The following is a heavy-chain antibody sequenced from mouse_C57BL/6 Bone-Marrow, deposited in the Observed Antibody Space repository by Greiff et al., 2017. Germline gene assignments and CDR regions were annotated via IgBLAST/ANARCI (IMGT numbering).Heavy chain of an antibody. Sequence: VQLQQSGAELVKPGASVKFSCTASGFNFNDYYMHWVKQTTEQGLEWIGRIDPEDGETKYAAKFQGRGTITADTSYNTAYLQISSLTSEDTAVYYCTRGYAMDYWGQGTSGTVSS. CDR2: IDPEDGET. V-gene: IGHV14-2*01. CDR3: TRGYAMDY. J-gene: IGHJ4*01. CDR1: GFNFNDYY.